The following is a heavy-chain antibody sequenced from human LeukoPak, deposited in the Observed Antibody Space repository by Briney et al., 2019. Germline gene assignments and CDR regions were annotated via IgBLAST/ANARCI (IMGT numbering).Heavy chain of an antibody. CDR3: ARSRLGYCSGGACYASDY. V-gene: IGHV1-2*02. CDR2: INPTSGGT. D-gene: IGHD2-15*01. Sequence: ASVKVSCKVSGYNFPGYYMHWVRQAPGQGLEWMGWINPTSGGTSYAQKFQGRVTMTRDTSISTAYMELSSLRSDDTAVYYCARSRLGYCSGGACYASDYWGKGTLVTVSS. CDR1: GYNFPGYY. J-gene: IGHJ4*02.